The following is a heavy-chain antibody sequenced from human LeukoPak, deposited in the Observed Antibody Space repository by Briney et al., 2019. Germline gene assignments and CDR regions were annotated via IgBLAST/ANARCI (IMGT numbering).Heavy chain of an antibody. D-gene: IGHD3-10*01. J-gene: IGHJ6*03. CDR1: GGSISSYY. Sequence: SETLSLTCTVSGGSISSYYWSWIRQPPGKGLERIGYIYTSGSTNYNPSLKSRVTISVDTSKNQFSLKLSSVTAADTAVYYCARHGARPSITMVRGVTPYYYMDVWGKGTTVTVSS. V-gene: IGHV4-4*09. CDR3: ARHGARPSITMVRGVTPYYYMDV. CDR2: IYTSGST.